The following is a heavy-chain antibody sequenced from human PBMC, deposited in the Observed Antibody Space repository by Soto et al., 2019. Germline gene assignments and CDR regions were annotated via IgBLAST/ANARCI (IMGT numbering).Heavy chain of an antibody. CDR3: ARYYCIGNSCYRTNWRDP. CDR2: IHSTVGT. V-gene: IGHV4-59*02. D-gene: IGHD2-15*01. CDR1: CASVSSFY. J-gene: IGHJ5*02. Sequence: SETLSLTCTVSCASVSSFYWSWIRQSPGKGLEWIGYIHSTVGTSFDPSLKSRVTMSLDTSKSQFSLTLRSVTDADTAVYYCARYYCIGNSCYRTNWRDPWGQGTLVTVSS.